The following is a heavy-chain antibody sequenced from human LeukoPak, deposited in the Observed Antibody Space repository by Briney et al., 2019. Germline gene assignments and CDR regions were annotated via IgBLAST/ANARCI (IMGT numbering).Heavy chain of an antibody. V-gene: IGHV4-39*07. CDR3: ARLRGGSGSYYQAGDAFDI. CDR1: GGSISSSSYY. Sequence: SETLSLTCTVSGGSISSSSYYWGWIRQPPGKGLEWIGSIYYSGSTYYNPSLKSRVTISVDTSKNQFSLKLSSVTAADTAVYYCARLRGGSGSYYQAGDAFDIWGQGTMVTVSS. CDR2: IYYSGST. D-gene: IGHD3-10*01. J-gene: IGHJ3*02.